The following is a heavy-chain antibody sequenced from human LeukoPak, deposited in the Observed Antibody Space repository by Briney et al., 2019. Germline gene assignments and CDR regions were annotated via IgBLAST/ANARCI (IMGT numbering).Heavy chain of an antibody. CDR3: ARPRVAATPYYFDN. D-gene: IGHD2-15*01. V-gene: IGHV4-59*01. Sequence: SETLSLTCTVSGGSISSYYWSWIRQPPGKGLEWIGYIYYSGSTNYNPSLKSRVTISVDTSKNQFSLKLSSVTAADTAVYYCARPRVAATPYYFDNWGQGTLVTVSP. CDR2: IYYSGST. J-gene: IGHJ4*02. CDR1: GGSISSYY.